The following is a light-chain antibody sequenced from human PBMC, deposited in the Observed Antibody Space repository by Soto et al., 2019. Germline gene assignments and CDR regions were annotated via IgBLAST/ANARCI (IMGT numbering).Light chain of an antibody. V-gene: IGKV1-39*01. CDR3: QQSSSTPRT. CDR2: AAS. Sequence: DIQMTQSPSSLSASVGDRVTITCRASLNIGDSLSWFQQKPGEAPKLLIYAASSLQPGVPSTFSGSGSGTEFTLTISSLQRDDVATYYCQQSSSTPRTFGGGTKVEIK. J-gene: IGKJ4*01. CDR1: LNIGDS.